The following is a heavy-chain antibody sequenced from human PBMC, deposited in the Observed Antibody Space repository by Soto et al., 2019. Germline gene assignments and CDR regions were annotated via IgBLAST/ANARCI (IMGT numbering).Heavy chain of an antibody. D-gene: IGHD4-17*01. Sequence: PSETLSLTCAVSGGSISSGGYSWSWIRQPPGKGLEWIGYSYYSGSTNYNPSLKSRVTISVDTSKNQFSLKLSSVTAADTAVYYGARHETLNGDNDVWGQGTLVTVAS. CDR2: SYYSGST. CDR1: GGSISSGGYS. V-gene: IGHV4-61*08. CDR3: ARHETLNGDNDV. J-gene: IGHJ4*02.